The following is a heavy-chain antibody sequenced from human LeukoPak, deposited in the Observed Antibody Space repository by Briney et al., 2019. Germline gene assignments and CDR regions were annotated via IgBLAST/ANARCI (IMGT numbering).Heavy chain of an antibody. V-gene: IGHV4-59*01. CDR2: IYYSGIT. J-gene: IGHJ4*02. Sequence: SETLSLTCTVSGDSISSYYWSWIRQPPGKGLEWIAYIYYSGITNYNPSLKSRVAISVDTYKNQFSLKLSSVTAADTAVYYCARDQYGDYDFDYWGQGTLVTVSS. D-gene: IGHD4-17*01. CDR1: GDSISSYY. CDR3: ARDQYGDYDFDY.